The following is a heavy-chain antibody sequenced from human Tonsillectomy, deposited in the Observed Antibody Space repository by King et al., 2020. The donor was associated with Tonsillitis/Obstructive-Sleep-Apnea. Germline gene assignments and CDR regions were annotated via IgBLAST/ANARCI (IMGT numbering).Heavy chain of an antibody. CDR1: GFTFSSYG. CDR3: TWGSRPWLDH. D-gene: IGHD3-16*01. V-gene: IGHV3-48*02. J-gene: IGHJ5*02. Sequence: VQLVESGGGLVQPGGSLRLSCAASGFTFSSYGMNWVRQAPGKGLEWVSYISVSSSSIYYADSVRGRFTISRDNAKNSLYLQMNSLRDEDTAVYNCTWGSRPWLDHWGQGPLVTVSS. CDR2: ISVSSSSI.